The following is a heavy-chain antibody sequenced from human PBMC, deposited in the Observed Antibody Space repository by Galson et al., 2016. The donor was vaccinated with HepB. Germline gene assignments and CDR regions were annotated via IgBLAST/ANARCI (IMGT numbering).Heavy chain of an antibody. CDR2: VFHSGNT. D-gene: IGHD2-2*01. CDR3: ARTEFGEVATTASMVGY. V-gene: IGHV4-4*02. Sequence: SLRLSCAASGFIVSNDYMNWVRQSPGRGLEWIGEVFHSGNTNYNPSLKSRVTISVDTSKNQFTLKMTSVTAADSAVYYCARTEFGEVATTASMVGYWGQGALVTVSS. J-gene: IGHJ4*02. CDR1: GFIVSNDY.